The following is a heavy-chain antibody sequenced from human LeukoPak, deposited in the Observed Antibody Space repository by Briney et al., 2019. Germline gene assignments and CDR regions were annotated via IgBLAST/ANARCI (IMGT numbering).Heavy chain of an antibody. V-gene: IGHV3-74*01. Sequence: GGSLRLSCAASGFTFSNHWMNWVRQAPGKGLVWVSRINTDGSSTTYADSEKGRFTISRDNAKNTLYLQMNSLKNEDTAVYYCTKDRVWNSFDSWGQGTLVTVSS. D-gene: IGHD1-1*01. CDR1: GFTFSNHW. J-gene: IGHJ4*02. CDR3: TKDRVWNSFDS. CDR2: INTDGSST.